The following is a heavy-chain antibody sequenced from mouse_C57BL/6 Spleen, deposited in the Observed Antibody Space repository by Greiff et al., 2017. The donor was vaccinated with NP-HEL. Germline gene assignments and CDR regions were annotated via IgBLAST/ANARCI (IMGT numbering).Heavy chain of an antibody. CDR1: GYSITSGYY. CDR2: ISYDGSN. J-gene: IGHJ3*01. D-gene: IGHD1-1*01. Sequence: VQLQQSGPGLVKPSQSLSLTCSVTGYSITSGYYWNCIRQFPGNKLEWMGYISYDGSNNYNPSLNNRIPITRDTSKNQFFLKLNSVTTEDTATYDCARDATEGFAYWGQGTLVTVSA. CDR3: ARDATEGFAY. V-gene: IGHV3-6*01.